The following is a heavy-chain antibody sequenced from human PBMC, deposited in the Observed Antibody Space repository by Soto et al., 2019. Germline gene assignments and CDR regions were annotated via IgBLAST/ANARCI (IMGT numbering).Heavy chain of an antibody. J-gene: IGHJ4*02. CDR3: ARGGHVVVVTAALDY. V-gene: IGHV1-46*01. Sequence: ASVKVSCKASGDTFTEYYIHWVRQAPGQGLEWMGTVNPSGGHTTYAQHFLGRVTMTRDTSTSTLYMDLTSLTSEDTSVYYCARGGHVVVVTAALDYWGQGTLVTVSS. D-gene: IGHD2-21*02. CDR1: GDTFTEYY. CDR2: VNPSGGHT.